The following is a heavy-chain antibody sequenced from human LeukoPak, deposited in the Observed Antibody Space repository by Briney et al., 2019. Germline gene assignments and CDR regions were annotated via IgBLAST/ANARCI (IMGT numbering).Heavy chain of an antibody. CDR2: INPNSGDT. D-gene: IGHD6-19*01. J-gene: IGHJ4*02. CDR3: AYSSGWKNFDY. V-gene: IGHV1-2*02. Sequence: ASVKVSCKASGYTFTDYYIHWVRQAPGQGLEWMGWINPNSGDTNYAQNFQGRVTMTRDTSITTAYMELSRLRSDDTAVYYCAYSSGWKNFDYWGQGTLVTVSS. CDR1: GYTFTDYY.